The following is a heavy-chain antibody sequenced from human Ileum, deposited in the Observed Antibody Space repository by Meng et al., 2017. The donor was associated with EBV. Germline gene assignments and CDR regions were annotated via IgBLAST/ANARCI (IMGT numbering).Heavy chain of an antibody. CDR3: ASKSEGYDH. V-gene: IGHV3-53*01. Sequence: EWPLVESGGGLIPPGGSLRLACAASGFTVSSNYMSWVRQAPGKGLEWVSVIYTGGSTYYADSVKGRFTISRDNSKNTLYLQMNSLRGEDTAVYYCASKSEGYDHWGQGTLVTVSS. CDR1: GFTVSSNY. D-gene: IGHD5-12*01. CDR2: IYTGGST. J-gene: IGHJ4*02.